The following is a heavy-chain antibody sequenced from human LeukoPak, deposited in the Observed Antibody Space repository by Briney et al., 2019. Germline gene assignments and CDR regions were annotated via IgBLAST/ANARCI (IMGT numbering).Heavy chain of an antibody. CDR3: ARGRYYYDSSGYSLGY. V-gene: IGHV4-4*07. D-gene: IGHD3-22*01. Sequence: PSETLSLTCTVSGGSISSYYWSWIRQPAGKGLEWIGRIYTSGITNYNPSLKSRVTMSVDTSKNQFSLKLSPVTAADTAVYYCARGRYYYDSSGYSLGYWGQGTLVTVSS. CDR2: IYTSGIT. J-gene: IGHJ4*02. CDR1: GGSISSYY.